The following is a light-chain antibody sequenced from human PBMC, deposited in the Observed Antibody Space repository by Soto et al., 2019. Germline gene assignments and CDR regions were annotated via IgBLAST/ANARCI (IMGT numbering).Light chain of an antibody. CDR1: QAIGSA. V-gene: IGKV1-6*01. CDR2: AAS. J-gene: IGKJ1*01. Sequence: AIQLTQSPSSLSASVGDRVTITCRASQAIGSALGWYQQRPGKVPKLLIYAASTLQRGVPSRFSGSGFGTDFTLTISSLQPEDFATYYCLLDFNYFWAFGQGTKVEVK. CDR3: LLDFNYFWA.